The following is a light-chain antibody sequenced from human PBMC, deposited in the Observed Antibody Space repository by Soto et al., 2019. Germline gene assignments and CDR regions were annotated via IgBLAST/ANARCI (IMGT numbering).Light chain of an antibody. Sequence: QSALTQPPSASGSPGQSVTISCTRTSSDVGGYNYVSWYQQHPGKVPKLVVYEVNKRPSGVPDRFSGSKSGNTASLTVSGLQAEDEADYYCTSYAGGNNVFGTGTKLTVL. CDR3: TSYAGGNNV. CDR2: EVN. V-gene: IGLV2-8*01. J-gene: IGLJ1*01. CDR1: SSDVGGYNY.